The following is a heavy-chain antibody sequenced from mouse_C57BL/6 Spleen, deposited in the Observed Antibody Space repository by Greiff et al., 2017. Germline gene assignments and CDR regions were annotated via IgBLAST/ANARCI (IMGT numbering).Heavy chain of an antibody. D-gene: IGHD1-1*01. CDR1: GYTFTSYW. V-gene: IGHV1-69*01. Sequence: QVQLQQPGAELVMPGASVKLSCKASGYTFTSYWMHWVKQRPGQGLEWIGEIDPSDSYTNYNQKFKGKSTLTVDKSSRTAYMQLSSLTSEDSAVYYWARVYGSSYHAMDYWGQGTSVTVSS. CDR2: IDPSDSYT. J-gene: IGHJ4*01. CDR3: ARVYGSSYHAMDY.